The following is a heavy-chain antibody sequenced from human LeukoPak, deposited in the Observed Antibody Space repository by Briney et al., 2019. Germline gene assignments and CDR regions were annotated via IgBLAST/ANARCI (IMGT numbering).Heavy chain of an antibody. D-gene: IGHD4-17*01. CDR1: GYSFTSYW. J-gene: IGHJ6*02. V-gene: IGHV5-51*01. Sequence: GESLKISCKGSGYSFTSYWIGWVRQMPGKGLEWMGIIYPGDSDTRYSPSFQGQVTISADKSISTAYLQWSSLKASDTAMYYCARDRGDYLGYYGMDVWGQGTTVTVSS. CDR3: ARDRGDYLGYYGMDV. CDR2: IYPGDSDT.